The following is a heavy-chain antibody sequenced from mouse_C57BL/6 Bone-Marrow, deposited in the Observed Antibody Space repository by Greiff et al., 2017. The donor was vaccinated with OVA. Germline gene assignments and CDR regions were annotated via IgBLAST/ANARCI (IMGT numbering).Heavy chain of an antibody. J-gene: IGHJ1*03. CDR1: GYTFTDYN. CDR3: ARWLLRGYWYVDV. CDR2: INPNNGGT. Sequence: VQLKESGPELVKPGASVKMSCKASGYTFTDYNMHWVKQSHGKSLEWIGYINPNNGGTSYNQKFKGKATLTVNKSSSTAYMELRSLTSEDSAVYYCARWLLRGYWYVDVWGTGTTVTVSS. V-gene: IGHV1-22*01. D-gene: IGHD2-3*01.